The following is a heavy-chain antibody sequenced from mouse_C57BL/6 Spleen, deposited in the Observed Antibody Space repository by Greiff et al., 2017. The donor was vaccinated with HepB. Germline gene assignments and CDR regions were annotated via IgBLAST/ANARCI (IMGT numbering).Heavy chain of an antibody. J-gene: IGHJ1*03. Sequence: QVHVKQSGPELVKPGASVKISCKASGYAFSSSWMNWVKQRPGKGLEWIGRIYPGDGDTNYNGKFKGKATLTADKSSSTAYMQLSSLTSEDSAVYFCARWGGEGYFDVWGTGTTVTVSS. CDR2: IYPGDGDT. CDR3: ARWGGEGYFDV. CDR1: GYAFSSSW. V-gene: IGHV1-82*01.